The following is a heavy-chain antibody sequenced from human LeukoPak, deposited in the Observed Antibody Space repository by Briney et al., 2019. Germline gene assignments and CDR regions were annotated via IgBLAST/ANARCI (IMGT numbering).Heavy chain of an antibody. J-gene: IGHJ6*03. V-gene: IGHV4-59*01. CDR1: GGSISSYY. Sequence: PSETLSLTCTVSGGSISSYYWSWIRQPPGKGLEWIGYIYYSGSTNCNPSLKSRVTISVDTSKNQFSLKLSCVTAADTAVYYCARKGYSYAYYYMDVWGKGTTVTVSS. CDR3: ARKGYSYAYYYMDV. D-gene: IGHD5-18*01. CDR2: IYYSGST.